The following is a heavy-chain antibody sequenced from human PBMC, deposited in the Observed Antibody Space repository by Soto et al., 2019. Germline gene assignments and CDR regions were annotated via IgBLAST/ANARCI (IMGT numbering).Heavy chain of an antibody. CDR3: ARETREEYYDFWSGYPPDYYGMDV. V-gene: IGHV3-13*01. D-gene: IGHD3-3*01. CDR2: LSCAGDT. CDR1: GFTLSTYD. J-gene: IGHJ6*02. Sequence: PGGSLRLSCAASGFTLSTYDMHWVRQATGKGLEWVAALSCAGDTYYADSVKGRFTISRDNAKNSLYLQMNSLRDEDTAVYYCARETREEYYDFWSGYPPDYYGMDVWGQGTTVTVSS.